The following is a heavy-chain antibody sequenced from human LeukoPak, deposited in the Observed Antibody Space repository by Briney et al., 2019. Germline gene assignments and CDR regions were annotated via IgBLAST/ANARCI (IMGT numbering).Heavy chain of an antibody. D-gene: IGHD1-1*01. J-gene: IGHJ4*02. CDR2: ISDSGSST. CDR3: AKDVQSWPTYFDY. V-gene: IGHV3-23*01. Sequence: GGSLRLSCAASGFTFSSYVMSWVRQAPGKGLEWVSAISDSGSSTFFADSVKGRFTISRDNSRNTLNLQMNSLRGEDSAVYYCAKDVQSWPTYFDYWGQGTLVTVSS. CDR1: GFTFSSYV.